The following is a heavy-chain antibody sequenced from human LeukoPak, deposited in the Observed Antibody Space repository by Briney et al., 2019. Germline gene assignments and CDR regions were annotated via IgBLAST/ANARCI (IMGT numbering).Heavy chain of an antibody. D-gene: IGHD3-16*02. Sequence: SETLSLTCTVSGGSISSYYWSWIRQPPRKGLEWIGEINHSGSTNYNPSLKSRVTISVDTSKNQFSLKLSSVTAADTAVYYCARGGYVWGSYRYPFDYWGQGTLVTVSS. CDR1: GGSISSYY. CDR3: ARGGYVWGSYRYPFDY. J-gene: IGHJ4*02. CDR2: INHSGST. V-gene: IGHV4-34*01.